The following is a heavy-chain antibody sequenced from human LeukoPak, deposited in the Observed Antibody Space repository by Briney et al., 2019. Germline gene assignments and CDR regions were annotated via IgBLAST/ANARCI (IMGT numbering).Heavy chain of an antibody. Sequence: ASVKVSCKASGYTFTSYDINWVRQATGQGLEWMGWMNPNSGNTGYAQKFQGRVTMTRNTSISTAYMELSSLRSEDTAVYYCARDADYYDSSGYYRGYYFDYWGQGTLVTVSS. D-gene: IGHD3-22*01. CDR1: GYTFTSYD. CDR2: MNPNSGNT. J-gene: IGHJ4*02. CDR3: ARDADYYDSSGYYRGYYFDY. V-gene: IGHV1-8*01.